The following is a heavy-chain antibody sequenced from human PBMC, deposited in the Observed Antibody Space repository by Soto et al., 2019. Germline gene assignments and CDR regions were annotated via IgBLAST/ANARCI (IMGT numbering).Heavy chain of an antibody. CDR3: ARGYYYDSSGLDY. D-gene: IGHD3-22*01. J-gene: IGHJ4*02. CDR2: IYYSGST. V-gene: IGHV4-30-4*01. CDR1: GGSISSGDYY. Sequence: LSLTCTVSGGSISSGDYYWSWIRQPPGKGLEWIGYIYYSGSTYYNPSLKSRVTISADTSKNQFSLKLSSVTAADTAVYYCARGYYYDSSGLDYWGQGTLVTVSS.